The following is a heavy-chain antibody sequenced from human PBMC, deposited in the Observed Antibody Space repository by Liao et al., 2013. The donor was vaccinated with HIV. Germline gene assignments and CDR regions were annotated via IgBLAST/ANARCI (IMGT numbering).Heavy chain of an antibody. CDR1: GGSISGYS. D-gene: IGHD3-3*01. CDR3: ARGGYDFWDL. CDR2: MYSSGST. J-gene: IGHJ5*02. Sequence: QVQLQESGPGLVRPSETLTLTCTVSGGSISGYSWSWIRQPAGKGLAWIGRMYSSGSTNYSPSLKSRLTLSVDTSKNQFSLKLTSVTAADTALYYCARGGYDFWDLWGQGTLVIVSS. V-gene: IGHV4-4*07.